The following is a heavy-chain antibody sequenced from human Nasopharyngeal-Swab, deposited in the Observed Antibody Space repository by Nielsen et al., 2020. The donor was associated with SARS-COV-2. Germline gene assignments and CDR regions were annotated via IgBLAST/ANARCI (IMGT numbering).Heavy chain of an antibody. CDR2: ISSSSSYI. Sequence: VRQMPGKGLGGVSSISSSSSYIYYADSVKGRFTISRDNSKNTLYLQMNSLRAEDTAVYYCANEGGGGNYLYYYYYGMDVWGQGTTVTVSS. CDR3: ANEGGGGNYLYYYYYGMDV. D-gene: IGHD1-26*01. J-gene: IGHJ6*02. V-gene: IGHV3-21*04.